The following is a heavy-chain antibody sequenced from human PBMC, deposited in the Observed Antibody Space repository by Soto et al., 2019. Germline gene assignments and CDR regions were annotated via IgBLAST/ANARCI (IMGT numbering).Heavy chain of an antibody. D-gene: IGHD6-6*01. Sequence: HPGGSLRLSCAASGFTFSSYAMHWVRQAPGKGLEWVAVISYDGSNKYYADSVKGRFTISRDNSKNTLYLQMNSLRAEDTAVYYCARACIAARPKVCYYYGMDVWGQGTTVTVSS. CDR1: GFTFSSYA. J-gene: IGHJ6*02. V-gene: IGHV3-30-3*01. CDR3: ARACIAARPKVCYYYGMDV. CDR2: ISYDGSNK.